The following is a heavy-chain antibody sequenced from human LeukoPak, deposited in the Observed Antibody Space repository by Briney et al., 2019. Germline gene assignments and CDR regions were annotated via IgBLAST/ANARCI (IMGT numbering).Heavy chain of an antibody. J-gene: IGHJ4*02. D-gene: IGHD5-12*01. V-gene: IGHV1-18*01. CDR1: GYTFTRNG. CDR2: ISPYNEYT. CDR3: ARIQNGYDFDY. Sequence: ASVEVSCKASGYTFTRNGIGWVRQAPGQGLEWMGWISPYNEYTDYAQKLQDRVIMTTDTSTGTVSLELKSLRSDDTAVYYCARIQNGYDFDYWGQGTLVTVSS.